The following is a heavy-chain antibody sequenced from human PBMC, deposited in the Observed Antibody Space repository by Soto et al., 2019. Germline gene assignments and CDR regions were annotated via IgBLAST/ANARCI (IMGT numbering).Heavy chain of an antibody. CDR1: GYSFTSYW. Sequence: PGASLKISCKGSGYSFTSYWISWVRQMPGKGLEWMGRIDPSDSYTNYSPSFQGHVTISADKSISTAYLQWSSLKASDTAMYYCARHREMTTVTNAWFDPWGQGTLVTVSS. CDR2: IDPSDSYT. D-gene: IGHD4-17*01. CDR3: ARHREMTTVTNAWFDP. J-gene: IGHJ5*02. V-gene: IGHV5-10-1*01.